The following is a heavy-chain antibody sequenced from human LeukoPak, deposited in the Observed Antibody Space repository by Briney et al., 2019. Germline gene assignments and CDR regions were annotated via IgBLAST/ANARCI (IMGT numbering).Heavy chain of an antibody. J-gene: IGHJ2*01. Sequence: GGSLRLSCAASGFTLSSYWMRWVRQAPGKGLGWVANIKQDGSEKYHVDSVKGRFTISRDNAKNTLYLQMNILRAEDTAVYYCESTIAGVTYRKYWYFDFWGRGTLVTVSS. CDR1: GFTLSSYW. D-gene: IGHD3-22*01. CDR2: IKQDGSEK. CDR3: ESTIAGVTYRKYWYFDF. V-gene: IGHV3-7*05.